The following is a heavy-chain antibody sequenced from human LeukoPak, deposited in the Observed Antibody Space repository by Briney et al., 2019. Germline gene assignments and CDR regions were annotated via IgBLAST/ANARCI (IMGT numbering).Heavy chain of an antibody. Sequence: ASVKVSCKASGYTFTGYYMHWVRQAPRQGLEWMGWINPNSGGTNYAQKFQGRVTMTRDTSISTAYMELSRLRSDDTAVYYCASRKGGIAAASNYYYGMDVWGQGTTVTVSS. D-gene: IGHD6-13*01. V-gene: IGHV1-2*02. CDR2: INPNSGGT. CDR3: ASRKGGIAAASNYYYGMDV. CDR1: GYTFTGYY. J-gene: IGHJ6*02.